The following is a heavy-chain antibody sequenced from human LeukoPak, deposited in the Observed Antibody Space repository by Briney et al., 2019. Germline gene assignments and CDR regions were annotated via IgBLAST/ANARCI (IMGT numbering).Heavy chain of an antibody. V-gene: IGHV1-8*02. CDR2: MNPSSGNT. CDR1: GYTVTSYG. J-gene: IGHJ4*02. D-gene: IGHD6-19*01. Sequence: GASVKVSCKASGYTVTSYGISWVRQAPGQGLEWMGWMNPSSGNTGFAQKFQGRVTLTRDTSITTAHMELSSLRSEDTAVYYCVRGRITVAMYYFDSWGQGTLVTVSS. CDR3: VRGRITVAMYYFDS.